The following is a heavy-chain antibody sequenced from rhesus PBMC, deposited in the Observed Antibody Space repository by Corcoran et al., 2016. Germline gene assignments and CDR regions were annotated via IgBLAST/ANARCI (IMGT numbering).Heavy chain of an antibody. Sequence: QVQLQESGPGVVKPSETLSLTCAVSGGSISSNYWSWIRQPPGKGLEWIWRIVGSGGNTDYNPPRRSRVTISADTSKNRVSLKVSSGTAADTAVYYWAGEGGVAAGLGYWGQGVLVTVSS. CDR3: AGEGGVAAGLGY. D-gene: IGHD6-13*01. CDR2: IVGSGGNT. CDR1: GGSISSNY. J-gene: IGHJ4*01. V-gene: IGHV4-160*01.